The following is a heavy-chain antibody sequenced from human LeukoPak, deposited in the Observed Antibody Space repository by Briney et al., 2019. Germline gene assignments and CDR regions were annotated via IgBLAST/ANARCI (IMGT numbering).Heavy chain of an antibody. CDR2: INSDWTGK. CDR3: ARGLPMGRGVISAFDL. V-gene: IGHV3-74*01. J-gene: IGHJ3*01. D-gene: IGHD3-10*01. CDR1: GFTFSDYW. Sequence: QPGGSLRLSCVASGFTFSDYWMHWVRQAPGKGLVWVSRINSDWTGKTYADSVKGRFTISRDNTKSTLYLHMDSLGAEDTAVYYCARGLPMGRGVISAFDLWGRGTVVTVSS.